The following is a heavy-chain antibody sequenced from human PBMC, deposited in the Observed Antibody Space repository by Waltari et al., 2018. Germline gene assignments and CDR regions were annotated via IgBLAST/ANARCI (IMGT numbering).Heavy chain of an antibody. J-gene: IGHJ4*02. D-gene: IGHD3-3*01. CDR2: FNPNSGGT. Sequence: QVQLVQSGAEVKKPGASVKVSCKASGYTLPGYYLHWVRQPPGQGLEWMGRFNPNSGGTNYAQKCQGRVTMTRDTSISTAYMELSRLRSDDTAVYYCARGGTIFGVVIIDYWGQGTLVTVSS. CDR1: GYTLPGYY. V-gene: IGHV1-2*06. CDR3: ARGGTIFGVVIIDY.